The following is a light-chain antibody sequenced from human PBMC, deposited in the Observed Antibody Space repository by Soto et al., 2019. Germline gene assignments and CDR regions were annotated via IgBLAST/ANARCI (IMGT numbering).Light chain of an antibody. CDR2: DST. V-gene: IGKV3-11*01. J-gene: IGKJ5*01. Sequence: DNVMTQSPLSLPVTPGEPASLSCRASQFLSSYLAWYQQIPGQPPRLLIYDSTNRAAGIPARFSGSRSGTDFTLTISSVEPEDFAMYYCHQRNQFGQGTRLEIK. CDR1: QFLSSY. CDR3: HQRNQ.